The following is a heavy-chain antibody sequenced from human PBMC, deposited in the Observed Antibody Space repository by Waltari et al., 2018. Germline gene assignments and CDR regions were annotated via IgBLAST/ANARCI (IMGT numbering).Heavy chain of an antibody. CDR2: ISGSGGST. J-gene: IGHJ3*02. D-gene: IGHD3-10*01. V-gene: IGHV3-23*01. CDR1: GFTFRSYA. CDR3: ARGYGSGSYFGPLAAFDI. Sequence: EVQLLESGGGLVQPGGSLRLSCAASGFTFRSYAMSWVRPAPGQGLEWVSAISGSGGSTYYADSVKGRFTISRDNSKNTLYLQMNSLRAEDTAVYYCARGYGSGSYFGPLAAFDIWGQGTMVTVSS.